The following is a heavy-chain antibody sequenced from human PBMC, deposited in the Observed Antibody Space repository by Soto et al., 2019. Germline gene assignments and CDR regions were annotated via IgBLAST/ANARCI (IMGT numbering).Heavy chain of an antibody. Sequence: GGSLRLSCATSGFTFSSFDMDWVRQAPGKGLEWVSSIHRASTYIYYADSVRGRFTISRDNAKSSLYLQMNSLTVEDTAVYYCARRAVTTYHFFDYWGQGALVTVS. CDR2: IHRASTYI. J-gene: IGHJ4*02. D-gene: IGHD4-17*01. CDR3: ARRAVTTYHFFDY. CDR1: GFTFSSFD. V-gene: IGHV3-21*06.